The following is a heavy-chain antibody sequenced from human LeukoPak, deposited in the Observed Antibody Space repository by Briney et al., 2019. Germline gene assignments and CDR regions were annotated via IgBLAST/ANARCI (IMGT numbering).Heavy chain of an antibody. Sequence: VSVTVSCKASGYTFTTYGISWVRQAPGQGLEWMGWISAYNGNTDYAQKLQGRVTMATDTSTNTAYMELRSLRSDDTAVCYCARDIHEHLGYGSSTSWYNFDYWGQGTLVTVSS. CDR2: ISAYNGNT. J-gene: IGHJ4*02. CDR1: GYTFTTYG. V-gene: IGHV1-18*01. CDR3: ARDIHEHLGYGSSTSWYNFDY. D-gene: IGHD2-2*02.